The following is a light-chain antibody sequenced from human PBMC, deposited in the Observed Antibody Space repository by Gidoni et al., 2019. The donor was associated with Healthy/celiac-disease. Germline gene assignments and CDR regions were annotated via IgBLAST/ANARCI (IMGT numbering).Light chain of an antibody. Sequence: EIVLTQSPGPLSLSPGERATLSCRASQSGSSSYLAWYQQKPGQAPRLLIYGASSRATGIPDRFSGSGSGTDFTLTISRLEPEDFAVYYCQQYGSSAWTFGQGTKVEIK. CDR2: GAS. CDR3: QQYGSSAWT. J-gene: IGKJ1*01. V-gene: IGKV3-20*01. CDR1: QSGSSSY.